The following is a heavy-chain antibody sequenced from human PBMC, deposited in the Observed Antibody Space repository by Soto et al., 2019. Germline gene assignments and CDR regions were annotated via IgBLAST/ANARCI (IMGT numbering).Heavy chain of an antibody. CDR2: INQDGSER. D-gene: IGHD6-13*01. J-gene: IGHJ5*02. Sequence: GGSLRLSCAASGFSFSSHWMSWVRQAPGKGLEWVANINQDGSERYYVDSVKGRFTFSRDNAENSLYLQMNSLRAEDTAVYYCARVAAAFTNWFDPWGQGTLVTVSS. V-gene: IGHV3-7*01. CDR1: GFSFSSHW. CDR3: ARVAAAFTNWFDP.